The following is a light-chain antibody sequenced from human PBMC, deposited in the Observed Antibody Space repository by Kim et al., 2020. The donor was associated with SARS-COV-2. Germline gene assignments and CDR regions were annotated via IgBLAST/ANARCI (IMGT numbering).Light chain of an antibody. CDR1: QSVSSY. CDR2: DAS. J-gene: IGKJ4*01. Sequence: EIVLTQSPATLSLSPGERATLSCRASQSVSSYLGWYQQKPGQAPRLLISDASNRATGIPARFSGSGSGTDFTLTISSLEPEDFAVYYCQQFSNWPLTFGGGTKVDIK. V-gene: IGKV3-11*01. CDR3: QQFSNWPLT.